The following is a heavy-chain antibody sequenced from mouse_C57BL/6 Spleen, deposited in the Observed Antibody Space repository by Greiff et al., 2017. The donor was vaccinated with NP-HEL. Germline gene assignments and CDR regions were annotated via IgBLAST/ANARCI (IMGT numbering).Heavy chain of an antibody. CDR3: ARNTYDYDEGYAMDY. Sequence: VKLVESGPGLVQPSQSLSITCTVSGFSLTSYGVHWVRQSPGKGLEWLGVIWSGGSTDYTAAFISRLSISKDNPKSQVFFKMNSLQADDAAIYYCARNTYDYDEGYAMDYWGQGTSVTVSS. J-gene: IGHJ4*01. V-gene: IGHV2-2*01. CDR1: GFSLTSYG. CDR2: IWSGGST. D-gene: IGHD2-4*01.